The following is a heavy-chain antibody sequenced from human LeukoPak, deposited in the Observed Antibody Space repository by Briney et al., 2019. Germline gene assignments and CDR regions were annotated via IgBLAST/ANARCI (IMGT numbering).Heavy chain of an antibody. CDR1: GFTFSSYG. J-gene: IGHJ5*02. CDR2: IRYDGRNK. CDR3: AKRYCSSTSCYPDNWFDP. Sequence: GGSLRLSCAASGFTFSSYGMHWVRQAPGKGLEWVAFIRYDGRNKYYADSVKGRFTISRDNSKNTLYLQKNSLRAEDTAVYYCAKRYCSSTSCYPDNWFDPWGQGTLVTVSS. D-gene: IGHD2-2*01. V-gene: IGHV3-30*02.